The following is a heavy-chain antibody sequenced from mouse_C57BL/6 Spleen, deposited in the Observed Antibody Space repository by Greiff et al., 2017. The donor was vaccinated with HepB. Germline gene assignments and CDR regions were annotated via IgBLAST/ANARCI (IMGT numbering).Heavy chain of an antibody. D-gene: IGHD1-1*01. J-gene: IGHJ3*01. Sequence: VQLQQPGAELVRPGSSVKLSCKASGYTFTSYWMHWVKQRPIQGLEWIGNIDPSDSETHYNQKFKDKATLTVDKSSSTAYMQLSSLTSEDSAVYYCARMPYGSSFAYWGQGTLVTVSA. CDR3: ARMPYGSSFAY. CDR2: IDPSDSET. V-gene: IGHV1-52*01. CDR1: GYTFTSYW.